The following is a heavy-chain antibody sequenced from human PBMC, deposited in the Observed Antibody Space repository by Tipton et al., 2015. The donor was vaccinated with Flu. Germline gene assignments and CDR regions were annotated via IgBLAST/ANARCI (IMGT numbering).Heavy chain of an antibody. J-gene: IGHJ4*02. V-gene: IGHV4-31*03. D-gene: IGHD5-12*01. CDR1: GGSISSGSYY. CDR2: IYDSGIT. Sequence: TLSLTCTVSGGSISSGSYYWSWIRQHPGKGLEWIGYIYDSGITYYNPSLSSRVVISIDTSKNQFYLRLSSVTAADTAVYYCARGATRRPFSGYDYTGYWGQGTLVTVSS. CDR3: ARGATRRPFSGYDYTGY.